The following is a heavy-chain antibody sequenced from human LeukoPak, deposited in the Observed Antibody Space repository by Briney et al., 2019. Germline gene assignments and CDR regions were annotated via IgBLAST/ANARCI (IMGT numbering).Heavy chain of an antibody. Sequence: ASVKVSCKASGYTFTSYAMHWVRQAPGQRLEWMGWINAGNGNTKYSQKFQDRVTITRDTSASTAYMELSSLRSEDTAVYYCARDFPRYNFDNWGQGTLVTVSS. CDR1: GYTFTSYA. D-gene: IGHD1-14*01. V-gene: IGHV1-3*01. CDR3: ARDFPRYNFDN. CDR2: INAGNGNT. J-gene: IGHJ4*02.